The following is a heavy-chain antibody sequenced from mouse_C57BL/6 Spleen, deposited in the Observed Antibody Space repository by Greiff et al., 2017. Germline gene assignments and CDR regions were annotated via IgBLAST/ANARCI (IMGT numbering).Heavy chain of an antibody. D-gene: IGHD1-1*01. CDR1: GFSLTSYG. V-gene: IGHV2-5*01. Sequence: QVQLKESGPGLVQPSQSLSITCTVSGFSLTSYGVHWVRQSPGKGLEWLGVIWRGGSTDYNAAFMSRLSITNDNSKSQVFLKMNSLQADDTAICYCAKGATTGGFAYWGQGTLVTVSA. J-gene: IGHJ3*01. CDR3: AKGATTGGFAY. CDR2: IWRGGST.